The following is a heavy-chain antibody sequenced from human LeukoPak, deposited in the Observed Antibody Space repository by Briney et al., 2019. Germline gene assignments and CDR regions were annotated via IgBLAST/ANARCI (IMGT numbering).Heavy chain of an antibody. V-gene: IGHV3-48*02. CDR3: ARDREYSSSWREGFDN. CDR2: ISSSRLTI. J-gene: IGHJ4*02. CDR1: GFSFSTYS. D-gene: IGHD6-13*01. Sequence: GGSLRLSCAASGFSFSTYSMNWVRQAPGKGLEWIAYISSSRLTIYYADFVKGRFTISRDNAKSSLFLQMKSLRDEDTAVYYCARDREYSSSWREGFDNWGQGTLVTVSS.